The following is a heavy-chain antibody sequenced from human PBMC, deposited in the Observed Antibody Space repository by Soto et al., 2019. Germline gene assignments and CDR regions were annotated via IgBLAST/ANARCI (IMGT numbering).Heavy chain of an antibody. CDR2: ISGDRAYI. D-gene: IGHD2-21*02. Sequence: GGSLRLSCAATGFTFSAYSMNWVRQAPGKGLEWLSYISGDRAYIYYADSVRGRFTISRDNAENSLYLQMDNLRDEDTALYYCARQVYTVVTPMDFWCQGTLVTVSS. CDR3: ARQVYTVVTPMDF. V-gene: IGHV3-48*02. CDR1: GFTFSAYS. J-gene: IGHJ4*02.